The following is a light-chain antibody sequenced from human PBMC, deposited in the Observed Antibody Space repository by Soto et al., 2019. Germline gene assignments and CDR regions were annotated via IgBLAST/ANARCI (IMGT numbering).Light chain of an antibody. J-gene: IGKJ1*01. Sequence: EIVLTQSPATLSLSPGERATLSCRASQSISIFLAWYQQKPGQAPRLLIYDASNRATGFPDRFSGSGSGTDFTLTISRLEPEDFAVYYCQQYGTSPPTFGQGTKVDIK. V-gene: IGKV3-20*01. CDR2: DAS. CDR1: QSISIF. CDR3: QQYGTSPPT.